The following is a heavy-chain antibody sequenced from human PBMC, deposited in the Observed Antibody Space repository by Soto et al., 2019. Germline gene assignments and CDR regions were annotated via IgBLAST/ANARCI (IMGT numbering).Heavy chain of an antibody. CDR1: GGTFSSYT. J-gene: IGHJ4*02. CDR3: AREGDISGYPNDY. D-gene: IGHD3-22*01. Sequence: ASVKVSCKASGGTFSSYTISWVRQAPGQGLEWMGRIIPILGIANYAQKFQGRVTITADKSTSTAYMELSSLRSEDTAVYYCAREGDISGYPNDYWGQGTLVTVSS. CDR2: IIPILGIA. V-gene: IGHV1-69*04.